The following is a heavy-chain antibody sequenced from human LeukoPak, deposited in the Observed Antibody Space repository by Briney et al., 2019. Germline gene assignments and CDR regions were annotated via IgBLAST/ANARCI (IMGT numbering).Heavy chain of an antibody. J-gene: IGHJ4*02. CDR2: IKQEGSLK. CDR1: GFTFSSHW. D-gene: IGHD2-8*01. V-gene: IGHV3-7*01. Sequence: GGSLRLSCAASGFTFSSHWMSWVRQAPGKGLEWVANIKQEGSLKYYVDSVKGRFTISRDNAKNSLYLQMNSLRVEDTAVYYCARGVKWGQGTLVTVSS. CDR3: ARGVK.